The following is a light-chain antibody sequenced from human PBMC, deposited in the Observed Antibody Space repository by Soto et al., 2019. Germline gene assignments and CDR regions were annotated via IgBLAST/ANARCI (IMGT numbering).Light chain of an antibody. CDR1: QDINNY. Sequence: DIQMTQSPSSLSASVGDRVTITCQASQDINNYINWYQQKPGKAPKLLIYDASNLETGVPSRFSGSRSGTDFTFTISSLQPEDIAAYYCQQYDNLPLTFGGGTKVEIK. J-gene: IGKJ4*01. CDR3: QQYDNLPLT. V-gene: IGKV1-33*01. CDR2: DAS.